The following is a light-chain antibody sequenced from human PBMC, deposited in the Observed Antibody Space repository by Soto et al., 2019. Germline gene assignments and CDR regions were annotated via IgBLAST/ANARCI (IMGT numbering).Light chain of an antibody. J-gene: IGLJ1*01. CDR3: SSYTSSSTRDV. V-gene: IGLV2-14*01. CDR2: DVS. CDR1: SSDVGGYNY. Sequence: QSALTQPASVSGSPGQSITISCTGTSSDVGGYNYVSWYQQHPGKAPKLMIYDVSNRPSGVSNRFSGSKSGNTASLTISGLQAEDEADYYCSSYTSSSTRDVVGNGTKVTVL.